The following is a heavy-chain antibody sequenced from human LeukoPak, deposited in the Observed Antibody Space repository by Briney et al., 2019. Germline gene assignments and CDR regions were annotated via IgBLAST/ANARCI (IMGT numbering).Heavy chain of an antibody. J-gene: IGHJ4*02. Sequence: SETLSLTCTVSGGSISSGNYYWSWIRQPAGKGLEWIGHIYTSGSTNYNLSLKSRVTISVDTSKNRFSLKLSSVTAADTAVYYCAGGYYYDSSGYPNWGQGTLVTVSS. CDR2: IYTSGST. CDR1: GGSISSGNYY. CDR3: AGGYYYDSSGYPN. D-gene: IGHD3-22*01. V-gene: IGHV4-61*09.